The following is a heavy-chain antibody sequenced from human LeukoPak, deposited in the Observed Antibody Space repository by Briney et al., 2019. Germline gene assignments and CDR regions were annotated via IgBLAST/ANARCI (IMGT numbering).Heavy chain of an antibody. V-gene: IGHV3-23*01. CDR1: GFTLRSKW. CDR3: ARAPVTSCRGAFCYPFDI. D-gene: IGHD2-15*01. CDR2: TSSSDAGT. J-gene: IGHJ4*02. Sequence: GGSLRLSCAASGFTLRSKWMSWVRQAPGKGLEWVSATSSSDAGTYHAESVRGRFTISRDNSKNTLYLQMNSLRADDAAVYYCARAPVTSCRGAFCYPFDIWGQGTLVTVSS.